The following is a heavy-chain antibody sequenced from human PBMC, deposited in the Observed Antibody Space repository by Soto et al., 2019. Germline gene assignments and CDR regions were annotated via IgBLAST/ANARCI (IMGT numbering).Heavy chain of an antibody. CDR3: ARGWVAGAGTYNWFDS. CDR1: GYTFHSQG. CDR2: ISAYNGNT. Sequence: AGVTVSCQACGYTFHSQGISRLRQAPGPGIEWMGWISAYNGNTNYAQKLQGSVTMTPDTPTSTAYTELRSVRSDDAAVYYWARGWVAGAGTYNWFDSWGQGTLVTVSS. D-gene: IGHD6-13*01. V-gene: IGHV1-18*01. J-gene: IGHJ5*01.